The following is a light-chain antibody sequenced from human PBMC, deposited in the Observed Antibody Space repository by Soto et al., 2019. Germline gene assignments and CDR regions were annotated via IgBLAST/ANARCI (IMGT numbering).Light chain of an antibody. CDR1: QSVSTN. J-gene: IGKJ4*01. CDR2: GAS. V-gene: IGKV3-11*01. Sequence: EIVLTQSPATLSLSPGERGTLSCWASQSVSTNLAWYQQKPGQAPRLLIYGASNRVTGIPARFSGSGSGTDFTLTISSLESEDFATYYCQHRANWPPGATVGGGTKVEI. CDR3: QHRANWPPGAT.